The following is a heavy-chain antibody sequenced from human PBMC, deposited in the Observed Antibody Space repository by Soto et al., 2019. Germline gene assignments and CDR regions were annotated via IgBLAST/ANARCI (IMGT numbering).Heavy chain of an antibody. V-gene: IGHV1-18*04. Sequence: QVQLVQSGAEVKKPGASVKVSCKASGYTFTSYGISWVRQAPGQGLEWMGWISAYNGNTNYAQKLKGRVTMTTDTSTSTDYMELRSLRSDDTAVYYCARRYCSSTSCHPPYYYYYGMDVWGQGTTVTVSS. CDR3: ARRYCSSTSCHPPYYYYYGMDV. CDR2: ISAYNGNT. J-gene: IGHJ6*02. D-gene: IGHD2-2*01. CDR1: GYTFTSYG.